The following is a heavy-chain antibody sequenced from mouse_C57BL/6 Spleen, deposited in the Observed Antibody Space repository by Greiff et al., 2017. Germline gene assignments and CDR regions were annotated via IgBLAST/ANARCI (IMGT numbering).Heavy chain of an antibody. CDR3: GVWDAEGYYFDY. J-gene: IGHJ2*01. CDR1: GYTFTSYW. Sequence: QVQLQQPGAELVRPGSSVKLSCKASGYTFTSYWMHWVKQRPIQGLEWISNIDPSDSETHYNQKFKDKATLTVDKSSSTAYMQLSSLTSEDSAVYCCGVWDAEGYYFDYWGQGTTLTVSS. CDR2: IDPSDSET. V-gene: IGHV1-52*01. D-gene: IGHD4-1*01.